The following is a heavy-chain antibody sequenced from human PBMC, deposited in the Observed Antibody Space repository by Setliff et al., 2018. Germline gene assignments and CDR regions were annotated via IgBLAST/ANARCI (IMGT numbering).Heavy chain of an antibody. V-gene: IGHV1-18*01. Sequence: ASVKVSCKASGYTFKTYGFTWVRQAPGQGLEWMGWISPYNGNTNAAKKFQGRVTMTTDTSTSTAYMELKSLRYDDTAVYYCAREVYCSSGRCYGQMPAALGHWGQGTLVTVSS. D-gene: IGHD2-15*01. CDR2: ISPYNGNT. CDR1: GYTFKTYG. CDR3: AREVYCSSGRCYGQMPAALGH. J-gene: IGHJ4*02.